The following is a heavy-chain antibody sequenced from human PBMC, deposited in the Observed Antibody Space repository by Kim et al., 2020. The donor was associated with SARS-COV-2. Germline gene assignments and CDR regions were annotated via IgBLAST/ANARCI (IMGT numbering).Heavy chain of an antibody. Sequence: ASVKVSCRASGYTFSLYYIHWVRQAPGRGLEWMGLFNPQGGGTIYSQKFQGRVTVTRDTSTNTVYLDLSSLRSDDTAIYYCARSGGPYYYFDSWGQGTLVTVSS. CDR2: FNPQGGGT. V-gene: IGHV1-46*01. CDR1: GYTFSLYY. J-gene: IGHJ4*02. CDR3: ARSGGPYYYFDS. D-gene: IGHD2-15*01.